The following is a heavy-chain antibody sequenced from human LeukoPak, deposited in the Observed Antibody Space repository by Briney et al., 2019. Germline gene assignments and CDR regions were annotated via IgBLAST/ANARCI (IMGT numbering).Heavy chain of an antibody. Sequence: GGSLRLSCAASGFTFSSYSMNWVRQAPGKGLEWVSYISSSSSTIYYADSVKGRFTISRDNAKNSLYLQMNSLRAEDTAVYYCARRIAARPRGLCYGMDVWGQGTTVTVSS. CDR3: ARRIAARPRGLCYGMDV. J-gene: IGHJ6*02. V-gene: IGHV3-48*01. CDR1: GFTFSSYS. D-gene: IGHD6-6*01. CDR2: ISSSSSTI.